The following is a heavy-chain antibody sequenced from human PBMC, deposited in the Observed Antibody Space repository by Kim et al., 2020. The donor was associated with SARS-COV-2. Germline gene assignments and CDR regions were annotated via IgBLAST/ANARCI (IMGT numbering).Heavy chain of an antibody. CDR3: ARHIFFYSSGRTGGVDP. D-gene: IGHD3-10*01. CDR1: GGSISSSSYY. V-gene: IGHV4-39*01. J-gene: IGHJ5*02. CDR2: IYYSGST. Sequence: SETLSLTCTVSGGSISSSSYYWGWIRQPPGKGLEWIGSIYYSGSTYYNPSLKSRVTISVDTSKNQFSLKLSSVTAADTAVYYCARHIFFYSSGRTGGVDPCGQETLVTASS.